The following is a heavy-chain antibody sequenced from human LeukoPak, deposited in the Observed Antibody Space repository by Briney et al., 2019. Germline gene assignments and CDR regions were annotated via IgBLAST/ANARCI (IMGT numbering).Heavy chain of an antibody. Sequence: GGSLRLSCAASGFTFSSYAMHWVRQAPGKGLEWVAVISYDGSNKHYADSVKGRFTISRDNSKNTLYLQMNSLRAEDTAVYYCARDRGLTPTRYFDYWGQGTLVTVSS. CDR1: GFTFSSYA. D-gene: IGHD2-15*01. CDR3: ARDRGLTPTRYFDY. J-gene: IGHJ4*02. V-gene: IGHV3-30*04. CDR2: ISYDGSNK.